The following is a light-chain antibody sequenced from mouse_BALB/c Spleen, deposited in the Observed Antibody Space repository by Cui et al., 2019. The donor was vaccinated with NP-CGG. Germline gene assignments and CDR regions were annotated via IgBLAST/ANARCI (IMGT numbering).Light chain of an antibody. CDR1: TGAVTTSNY. CDR2: GTN. J-gene: IGLJ1*01. Sequence: AVVTEDCALNTSPGETVTLTCRSSTGAVTTSNYANWVQEKPDHLFTGLIGGTNNRAPGVPAKFSGSLIGDKAALTITGAQTEDEAIYFCALWYSNHWVFGGGTKLTVL. CDR3: ALWYSNHWV. V-gene: IGLV1*01.